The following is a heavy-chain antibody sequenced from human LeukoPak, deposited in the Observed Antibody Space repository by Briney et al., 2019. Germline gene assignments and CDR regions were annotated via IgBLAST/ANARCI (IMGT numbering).Heavy chain of an antibody. Sequence: GGSLRLSCTASGFTFGDYAMSWVRQAPGKGLEWVGFIRSKAYGGTTEYAASVKGRFTISRDDSKSIAYLQMNSLKTEDTAVYYCTSKGYSKAYWGQGTLVTVSS. V-gene: IGHV3-49*04. J-gene: IGHJ4*02. CDR2: IRSKAYGGTT. CDR1: GFTFGDYA. D-gene: IGHD6-13*01. CDR3: TSKGYSKAY.